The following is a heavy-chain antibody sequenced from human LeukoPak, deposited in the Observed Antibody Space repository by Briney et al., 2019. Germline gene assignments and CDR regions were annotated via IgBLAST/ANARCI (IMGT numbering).Heavy chain of an antibody. J-gene: IGHJ4*02. CDR3: ARAPGLMVRGDLYYFDY. CDR1: GFTFSSKTYW. D-gene: IGHD3-10*01. CDR2: INYDGTST. V-gene: IGHV3-74*01. Sequence: GGSLRLSCAASGFTFSSKTYWMHWVRQAPGKGLVWVSRINYDGTSTNYADSVKGRFTISRDNAKNSLYLQMNSLRAEDTAVYYCARAPGLMVRGDLYYFDYWGQGTLVTVSS.